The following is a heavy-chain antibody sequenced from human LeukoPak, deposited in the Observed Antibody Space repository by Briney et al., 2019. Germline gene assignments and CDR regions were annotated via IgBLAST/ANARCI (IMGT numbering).Heavy chain of an antibody. CDR2: INHSGST. CDR1: GFTFSSYS. D-gene: IGHD2-15*01. J-gene: IGHJ5*02. CDR3: ARWWGFDP. V-gene: IGHV4-34*01. Sequence: GSLRLSCAASGFTFSSYSMNWVRQAPGKGLEWIGEINHSGSTNYNPSLKSRVTISVDTSKNQFSLKLNSVTTADTAVYYCARWWGFDPWGQGTLVTVSS.